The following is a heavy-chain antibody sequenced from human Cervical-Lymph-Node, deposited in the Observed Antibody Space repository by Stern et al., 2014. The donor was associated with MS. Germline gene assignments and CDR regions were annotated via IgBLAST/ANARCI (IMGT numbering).Heavy chain of an antibody. CDR2: VSETGAT. D-gene: IGHD2-21*02. J-gene: IGHJ2*01. CDR1: GGAVSDYY. V-gene: IGHV4-59*02. CDR3: ARDPSTTASDWFFDL. Sequence: QVQLQESGPGLVKPSETLSLTCTVSGGAVSDYYWTWIRQRPGKGLEWIGAVSETGATNYNPHLHHRGTITLDTSQNQVSLRLRSVTAADTAVYYCARDPSTTASDWFFDLWGRGSLVTVSS.